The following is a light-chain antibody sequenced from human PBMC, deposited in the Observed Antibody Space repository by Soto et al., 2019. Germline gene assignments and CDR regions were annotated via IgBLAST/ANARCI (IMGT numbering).Light chain of an antibody. CDR2: EVS. CDR3: CSYRSSSTLV. Sequence: QSVLTQSPSASGSPGQSVTISCTGTSGDVGGYKYVSWYQHHPGKSPRLLIYEVSNRPSGVSNRFSASKSGNTASLTISGLQAEDEADYYCCSYRSSSTLVFGGGTKVTVL. CDR1: SGDVGGYKY. J-gene: IGLJ2*01. V-gene: IGLV2-14*01.